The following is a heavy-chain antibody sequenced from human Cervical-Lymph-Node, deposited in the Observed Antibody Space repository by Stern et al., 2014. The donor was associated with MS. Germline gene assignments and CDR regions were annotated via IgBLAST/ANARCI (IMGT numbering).Heavy chain of an antibody. V-gene: IGHV4-30-2*01. CDR2: MYHSGSS. Sequence: QLQASVSGLVKPSQTLSLICAVSGDSISSGGYSWSWIRQPPGKGLGRIGYMYHSGSSSYTPSLKSRVTISVDRSKNQSSLRLSSVTAADTAVYYCARGLYSSSSVWAYWGQGTLVTVSS. J-gene: IGHJ4*02. D-gene: IGHD6-6*01. CDR3: ARGLYSSSSVWAY. CDR1: GDSISSGGYS.